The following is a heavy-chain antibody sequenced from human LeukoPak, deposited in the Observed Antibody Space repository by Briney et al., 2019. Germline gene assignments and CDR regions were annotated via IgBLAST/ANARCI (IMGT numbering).Heavy chain of an antibody. CDR1: GGSISSSSYY. CDR3: ARDPGYCSGGSCYYLGFDY. CDR2: IYYSGST. J-gene: IGHJ4*02. V-gene: IGHV4-39*07. D-gene: IGHD2-15*01. Sequence: SETLSLTCTVSGGSISSSSYYWGWIRQPPGKGLEWIGSIYYSGSTYYNPSLKSRVTISVDTSKNQFSLKLSSVTAADTAVYYCARDPGYCSGGSCYYLGFDYWGQGTLVTVSS.